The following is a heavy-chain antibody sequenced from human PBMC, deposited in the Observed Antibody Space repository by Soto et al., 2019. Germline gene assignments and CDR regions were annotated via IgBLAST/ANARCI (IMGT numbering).Heavy chain of an antibody. CDR2: IIPLFGTT. V-gene: IGHV1-69*12. Sequence: QVQLVQSGAEVKKPGSSVKVSCKVSGGPFSSYTLSWVRQAPGQGPEWMVEIIPLFGTTNYVQGFQGRLTIAADVSTNTAYMELSSLRSEDTALYYCVRDSIAASGFDSWGQGTLVTVS. J-gene: IGHJ4*02. CDR1: GGPFSSYT. D-gene: IGHD6-13*01. CDR3: VRDSIAASGFDS.